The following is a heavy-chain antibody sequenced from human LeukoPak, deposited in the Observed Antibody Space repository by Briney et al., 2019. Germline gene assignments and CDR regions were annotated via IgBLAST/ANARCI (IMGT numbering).Heavy chain of an antibody. V-gene: IGHV1-2*02. J-gene: IGHJ4*02. CDR3: ASSAVAGTGEFDY. CDR1: GYTFTSYD. Sequence: ASVNVSCKASGYTFTSYDINWVRQAPGQGLEWMGWINPNSGGTNYAQKFQGRVTMTRDTSISTAYMQRSRLRSDDTAVYYCASSAVAGTGEFDYWGQGTLVTVSS. D-gene: IGHD6-19*01. CDR2: INPNSGGT.